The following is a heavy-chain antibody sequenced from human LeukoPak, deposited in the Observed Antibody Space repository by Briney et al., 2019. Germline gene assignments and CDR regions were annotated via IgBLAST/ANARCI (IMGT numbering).Heavy chain of an antibody. D-gene: IGHD6-13*01. Sequence: PSETLSLTCTVSGGSISSGSYYWSWIRQPAGKGLEWIGRIYTSGSTNYNPSLKSRVTISVDTSKNQFSLKLSSVTAADTAVYYCARGGNYLDYWGQGTLVTVSS. J-gene: IGHJ4*02. V-gene: IGHV4-61*02. CDR1: GGSISSGSYY. CDR2: IYTSGST. CDR3: ARGGNYLDY.